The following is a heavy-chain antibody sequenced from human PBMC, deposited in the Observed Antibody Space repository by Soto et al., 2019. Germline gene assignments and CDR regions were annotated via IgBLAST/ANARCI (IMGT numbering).Heavy chain of an antibody. CDR2: ISYDGSNK. Sequence: QVQLVESGGGVVQPGRSLRLSCAASGFTFSSYAMHWVRQAPGKGLEWVAVISYDGSNKYYADSVKGRFTISRDNSKNTQYLQMNSLRAEDTAVYYCARGGSGSVKARHTSTWELDYWGQGTLVTVSS. CDR1: GFTFSSYA. CDR3: ARGGSGSVKARHTSTWELDY. J-gene: IGHJ4*02. D-gene: IGHD1-26*01. V-gene: IGHV3-30-3*01.